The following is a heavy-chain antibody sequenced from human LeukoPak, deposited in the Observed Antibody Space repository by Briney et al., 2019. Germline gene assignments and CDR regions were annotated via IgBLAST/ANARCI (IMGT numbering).Heavy chain of an antibody. J-gene: IGHJ5*02. D-gene: IGHD6-19*01. CDR1: GGSISSYY. CDR2: IYSGGST. V-gene: IGHV3-53*01. Sequence: ETLSLTCTVSGGSISSYYWSWVRQAPGKGLEWVSVIYSGGSTYYADSVKGRFTISRDNSKNTLYLQMNSLRAEDTAVYYCAKDGHTGYSSGWYYWFDPWGQGTLVTVSS. CDR3: AKDGHTGYSSGWYYWFDP.